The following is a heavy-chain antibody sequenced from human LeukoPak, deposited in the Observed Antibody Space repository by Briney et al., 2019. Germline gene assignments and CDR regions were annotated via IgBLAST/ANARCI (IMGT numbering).Heavy chain of an antibody. J-gene: IGHJ4*02. Sequence: GRSLRLSCAASGFTFDDYAMHWVRQGPGKALEWVSYISWNSASVGYADSVKGRFTISGDSAKNSLYLQMNSLTPEDTALYYCAKAKYDYGSGSYSPFDNWGQGIRVTVSS. CDR1: GFTFDDYA. CDR2: ISWNSASV. D-gene: IGHD3-10*01. V-gene: IGHV3-9*01. CDR3: AKAKYDYGSGSYSPFDN.